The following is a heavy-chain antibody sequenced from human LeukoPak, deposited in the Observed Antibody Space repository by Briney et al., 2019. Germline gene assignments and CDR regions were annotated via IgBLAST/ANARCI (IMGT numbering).Heavy chain of an antibody. J-gene: IGHJ4*02. Sequence: GGSLRLSCAASGFTFSSYWMTWVRQAPGKGLEWVANIKQDGSEKYYVDSVKGRFSISRDNAKNSLCLQMNSLSAEDTAVYYCARCPYDSSGYYSVPSHFGYWGQGTLVTVSS. CDR2: IKQDGSEK. D-gene: IGHD3-22*01. V-gene: IGHV3-7*01. CDR3: ARCPYDSSGYYSVPSHFGY. CDR1: GFTFSSYW.